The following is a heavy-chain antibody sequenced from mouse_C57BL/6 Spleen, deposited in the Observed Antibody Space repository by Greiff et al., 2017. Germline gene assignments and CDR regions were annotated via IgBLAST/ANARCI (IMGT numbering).Heavy chain of an antibody. CDR3: ARGTGRLSY. Sequence: EVQGVESGGGLVKPGGSLKLSCAASGFTFSSYAMSWVRQTPGKRLEWVATISDGGSYTYYPDNVKGRFTISRANAKNNLYLQMSHLQSEDTAMYYCARGTGRLSYWGQGTLVTVSA. V-gene: IGHV5-4*01. CDR2: ISDGGSYT. D-gene: IGHD4-1*01. CDR1: GFTFSSYA. J-gene: IGHJ3*01.